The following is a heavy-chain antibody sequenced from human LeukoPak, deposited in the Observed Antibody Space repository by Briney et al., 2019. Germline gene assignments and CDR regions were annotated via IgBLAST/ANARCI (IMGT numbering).Heavy chain of an antibody. Sequence: GGSLRLSCAASGFTFSSYAMSWVRQAPGKGLEWVSAISGSGSSTYYADSVKGRFTISRDNSKNTLYLQMNSLRAEDTAVYYCAKDPQGSSWYSPDYWGQGTLVTVSS. CDR2: ISGSGSST. CDR3: AKDPQGSSWYSPDY. V-gene: IGHV3-23*01. J-gene: IGHJ4*02. CDR1: GFTFSSYA. D-gene: IGHD6-13*01.